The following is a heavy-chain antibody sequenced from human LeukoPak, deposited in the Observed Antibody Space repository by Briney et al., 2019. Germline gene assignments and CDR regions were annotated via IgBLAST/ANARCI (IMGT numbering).Heavy chain of an antibody. CDR3: AKPRDIDSWAFDV. J-gene: IGHJ3*01. V-gene: IGHV3-30*18. Sequence: PGGSLRLSCAASGFTFSSYGMHWVRQAPGKGLEWVAVISYDGSNKYYADSVKGRFTISRDNSKNTLNLQMNSLRTEDTAVFYCAKPRDIDSWAFDVWGQGTMVTVSS. CDR1: GFTFSSYG. CDR2: ISYDGSNK. D-gene: IGHD2-15*01.